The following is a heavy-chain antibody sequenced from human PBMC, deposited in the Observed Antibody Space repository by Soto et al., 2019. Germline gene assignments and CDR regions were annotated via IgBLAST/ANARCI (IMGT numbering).Heavy chain of an antibody. D-gene: IGHD6-19*01. CDR1: GFTFSNAW. V-gene: IGHV3-15*01. CDR3: TTATGQWLVRGNFQH. J-gene: IGHJ1*01. Sequence: GGSLRLSCAASGFTFSNAWMSWVRQAPGKGLEWVGRIKSKTDGGTTDYAATVKGRFTISRDDSKNTLYLQMNSLKTEDTAVYYCTTATGQWLVRGNFQHWGQGTLVTVSS. CDR2: IKSKTDGGTT.